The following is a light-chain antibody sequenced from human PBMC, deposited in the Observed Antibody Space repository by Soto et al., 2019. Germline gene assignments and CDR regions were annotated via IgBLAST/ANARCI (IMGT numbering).Light chain of an antibody. CDR3: QQYASSPLT. J-gene: IGKJ4*01. CDR2: GAF. CDR1: QSVSRSY. Sequence: EIVLTQSPGTLSLTPGEKATLSCKASQSVSRSYLAWYQQKFGQAPRLLIYGAFSRATGIPDRFSGSGSGTDFTLTISRLEPEDFAVYYCQQYASSPLTFGGGTKVEIK. V-gene: IGKV3-20*01.